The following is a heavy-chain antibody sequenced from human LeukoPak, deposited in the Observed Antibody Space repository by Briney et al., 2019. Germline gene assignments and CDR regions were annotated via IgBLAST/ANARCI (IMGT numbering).Heavy chain of an antibody. CDR2: IYTSGST. CDR1: GGSFSSYY. J-gene: IGHJ6*03. D-gene: IGHD4-11*01. CDR3: ARAYYSNYYYYMDV. Sequence: PSETLSLTCAVYGGSFSSYYWSWIRQPAGKGLEWIGRIYTSGSTNYNPSLKSRVTMSVDTSKNQFSLKLSSVTAADTAVYYCARAYYSNYYYYMDVWGKGTTVTVSS. V-gene: IGHV4-59*10.